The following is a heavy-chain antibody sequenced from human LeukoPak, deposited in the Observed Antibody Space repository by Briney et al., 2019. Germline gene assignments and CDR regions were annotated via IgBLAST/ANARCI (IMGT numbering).Heavy chain of an antibody. J-gene: IGHJ5*02. CDR2: ISYDGSNK. CDR3: ARATVTTLADWFDP. D-gene: IGHD4-17*01. V-gene: IGHV3-30-3*01. CDR1: GFTFSSYA. Sequence: GGSLRLSCAASGFTFSSYAMHWVRQAPGKGLEWVAVISYDGSNKYYADSVKGRFTISRDNSKNTLYLQMNSLRAEDTAVCYCARATVTTLADWFDPWGQGTLVTVSS.